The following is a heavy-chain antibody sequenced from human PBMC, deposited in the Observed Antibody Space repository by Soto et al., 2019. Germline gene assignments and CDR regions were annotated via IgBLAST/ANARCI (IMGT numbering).Heavy chain of an antibody. V-gene: IGHV3-23*01. J-gene: IGHJ4*02. CDR2: VSGSGATT. CDR3: LTLQDTASFDY. D-gene: IGHD5-18*01. CDR1: GFSFSGYA. Sequence: EGSLRLSCSASGFSFSGYAMSWVRQSAGKGLEWVSAVSGSGATTFYADSVRGRFTISRDNSKNTLYLQMKSLRAEDTAVYYLLTLQDTASFDYWCQAILVNVS.